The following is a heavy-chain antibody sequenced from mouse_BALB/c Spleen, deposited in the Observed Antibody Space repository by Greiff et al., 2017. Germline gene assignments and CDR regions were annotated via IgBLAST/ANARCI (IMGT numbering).Heavy chain of an antibody. D-gene: IGHD2-4*01. CDR3: ARSEPIYYDYDGDYAMDY. CDR2: INPYNDGT. V-gene: IGHV1-14*01. Sequence: EVQLQQSGPELVKPGASVKMSCKASGYTFTSYVMHWVKQKPGQGLEWIGYINPYNDGTKYNEKFKGKATLTSDKSSSTAYMELSSLTSEDSAVYYCARSEPIYYDYDGDYAMDYWGQGTSVTVSS. CDR1: GYTFTSYV. J-gene: IGHJ4*01.